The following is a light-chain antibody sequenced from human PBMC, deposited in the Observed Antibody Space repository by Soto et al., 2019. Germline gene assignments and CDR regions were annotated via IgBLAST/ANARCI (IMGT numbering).Light chain of an antibody. J-gene: IGKJ1*01. CDR3: QQYNSYSLT. CDR1: QSISSW. Sequence: DIPMTQSPSTLFASVGDRVTITCRASQSISSWLAWYQQKPGKAPKLLIYDASSLESGVPSRFSGSGSGTEFTLTISSLQPDDFATYYCQQYNSYSLTFGQGTKVEIK. V-gene: IGKV1-5*01. CDR2: DAS.